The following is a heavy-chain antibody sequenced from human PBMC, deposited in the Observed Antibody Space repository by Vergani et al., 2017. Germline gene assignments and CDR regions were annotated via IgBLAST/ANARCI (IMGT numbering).Heavy chain of an antibody. V-gene: IGHV3-30*18. CDR1: GFTFSSYG. D-gene: IGHD3-9*01. CDR2: ISYDGSNK. CDR3: AKYDYDILTLDY. J-gene: IGHJ4*02. Sequence: QVQLVESGGGVVQPGRSLRLSCAASGFTFSSYGMHWVRQAPGKGLEWVAVISYDGSNKYYADSVKGRFTISRDNSKNTLYLQMNSLRAEDTAVYYCAKYDYDILTLDYWGQGTLVTVSS.